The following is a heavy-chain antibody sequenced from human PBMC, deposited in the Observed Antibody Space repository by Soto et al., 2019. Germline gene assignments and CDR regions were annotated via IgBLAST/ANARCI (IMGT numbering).Heavy chain of an antibody. CDR1: GFTVISNY. Sequence: WESXRLSCATSGFTVISNYIIWVRHAPGKGLGWVSVIYSGCSTYYADSVKGRFTISRDNSKNTLYLQMNSLRAEDTAVYYCANRSCGGDCYWTTERYGMDLWGQGTTVTVSS. CDR2: IYSGCST. V-gene: IGHV3-53*01. J-gene: IGHJ6*02. D-gene: IGHD2-21*02. CDR3: ANRSCGGDCYWTTERYGMDL.